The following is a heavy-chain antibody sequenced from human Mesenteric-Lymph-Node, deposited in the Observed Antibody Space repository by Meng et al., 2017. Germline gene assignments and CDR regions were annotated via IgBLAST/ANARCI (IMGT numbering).Heavy chain of an antibody. Sequence: LRLSCAISGDSVSSNSAAWNWIRQSPSRGLEWLGRTYYRSKWYNDYAVSVKSRITINPDTSKNQFSLQLNSVTPEDTAVYYCAKDYGDYVKAPKTDGWFDPWGQGTLVTVSS. CDR1: GDSVSSNSAA. J-gene: IGHJ5*02. V-gene: IGHV6-1*01. CDR2: TYYRSKWYN. CDR3: AKDYGDYVKAPKTDGWFDP. D-gene: IGHD4-17*01.